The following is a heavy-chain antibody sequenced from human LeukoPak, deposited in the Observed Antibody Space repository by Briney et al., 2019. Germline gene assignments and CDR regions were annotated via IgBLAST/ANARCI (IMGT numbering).Heavy chain of an antibody. V-gene: IGHV1-2*02. CDR1: GYTFTGYY. D-gene: IGHD1-26*01. Sequence: ASVKVSCKASGYTFTGYYMHWVRQAPGQGLEWMGWINPNSGGTNYAQKFQGRVTMTKDTSISTAYMELSRLRSDDTAVYYCARAVSGSSKPFDYWGQGTLVTVSS. J-gene: IGHJ4*02. CDR3: ARAVSGSSKPFDY. CDR2: INPNSGGT.